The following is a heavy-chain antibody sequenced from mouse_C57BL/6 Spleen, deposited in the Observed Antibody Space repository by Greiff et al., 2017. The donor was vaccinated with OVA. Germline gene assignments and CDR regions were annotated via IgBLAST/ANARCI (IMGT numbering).Heavy chain of an antibody. CDR1: GYTFTDYY. Sequence: EVQLQQSGPELVKPGASVKISCKASGYTFTDYYMNWVKQSHGKSLEWIGDINPNNGGTSYNQKFKCKATLTVDKSSSTAYMELRSLTSEDSAVYYCARGWDDYWGQGTTLTVSA. V-gene: IGHV1-26*01. J-gene: IGHJ2*01. CDR3: ARGWDDY. CDR2: INPNNGGT. D-gene: IGHD4-1*01.